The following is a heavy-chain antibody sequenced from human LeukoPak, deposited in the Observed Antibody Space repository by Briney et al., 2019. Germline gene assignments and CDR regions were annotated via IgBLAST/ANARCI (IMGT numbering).Heavy chain of an antibody. V-gene: IGHV1-2*02. D-gene: IGHD3-10*01. CDR1: GYTFTGYY. J-gene: IGHJ4*02. Sequence: ASVKVSCKASGYTFTGYYMHWVRHAPGQGLEWMGWINPNSGGTNYAQKFQGRVTMTRDTSISTAYMELSRLRSDDTAVYYCARGVGSGSYYFDYWGRGTLVTVSS. CDR2: INPNSGGT. CDR3: ARGVGSGSYYFDY.